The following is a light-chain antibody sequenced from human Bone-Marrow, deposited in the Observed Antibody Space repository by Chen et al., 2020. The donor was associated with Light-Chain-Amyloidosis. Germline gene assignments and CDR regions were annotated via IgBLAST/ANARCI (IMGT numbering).Light chain of an antibody. V-gene: IGKV1-33*01. Sequence: DVQLTQSPSSLSASVGDRVTITCQASQDITNYLNWYQQKPGRAPKLLIFDSSNMAGGVPSRFSGSGSGSTFSLTISSLEPEDVATYCCQQYDKLPLTFGGGTKVEIK. J-gene: IGKJ4*01. CDR2: DSS. CDR3: QQYDKLPLT. CDR1: QDITNY.